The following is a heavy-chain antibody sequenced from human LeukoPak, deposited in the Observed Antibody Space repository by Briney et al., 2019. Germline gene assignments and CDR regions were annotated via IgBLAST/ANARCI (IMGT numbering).Heavy chain of an antibody. V-gene: IGHV4-39*01. CDR2: IYSSGST. CDR1: GASVSGSPYY. J-gene: IGHJ4*02. CDR3: AKSGGYGLIDY. D-gene: IGHD1-26*01. Sequence: SETLSLTCTVSGASVSGSPYYWGWIRQPPGKGLEWIGSIYSSGSTYYNASLQSRVTISIETSKNQISLRLDSVTAADTAIYYCAKSGGYGLIDYWGQGTLVTVSS.